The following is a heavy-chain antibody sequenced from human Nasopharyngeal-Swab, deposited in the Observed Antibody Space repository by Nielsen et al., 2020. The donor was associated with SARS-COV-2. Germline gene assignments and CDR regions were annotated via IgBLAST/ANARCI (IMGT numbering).Heavy chain of an antibody. CDR2: TNTDGSST. D-gene: IGHD3-16*01. Sequence: GGSLRLSCAASGFTFSTYWMHRVRQAPGKGLVWVSRTNTDGSSTDYADSVKGRFTISRDNAKNTLYLQMNSLRAEDTAVYYCTRSFGGASEYWGQGTLVTVSS. CDR1: GFTFSTYW. CDR3: TRSFGGASEY. J-gene: IGHJ4*02. V-gene: IGHV3-74*01.